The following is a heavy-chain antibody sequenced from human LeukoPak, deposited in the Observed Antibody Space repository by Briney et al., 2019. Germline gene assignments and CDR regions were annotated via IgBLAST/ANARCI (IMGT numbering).Heavy chain of an antibody. D-gene: IGHD2-8*01. CDR3: ASHTGAGVAFRPFHI. CDR2: INLDGSWT. CDR1: GFTLSDYW. Sequence: GGSLRLSCAVSGFTLSDYWMHWVRQAPGKGLVWVSHINLDGSWTGYADSVKGRFTVSRDNAKNSLYLQMNSLRAEDTALYYCASHTGAGVAFRPFHIWGQGTMVTVSS. V-gene: IGHV3-74*01. J-gene: IGHJ3*02.